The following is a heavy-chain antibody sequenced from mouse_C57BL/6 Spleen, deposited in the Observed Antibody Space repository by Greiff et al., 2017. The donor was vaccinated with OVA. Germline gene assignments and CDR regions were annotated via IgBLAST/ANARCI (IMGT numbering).Heavy chain of an antibody. D-gene: IGHD2-5*01. CDR1: GYTFTSYW. V-gene: IGHV1-55*01. CDR3: ARRGYSNLYYYAMDY. CDR2: IYPGSGST. J-gene: IGHJ4*01. Sequence: QVQLKQPGAELVKPGASVKMSCKASGYTFTSYWITWVKQRPGQGLEWIGDIYPGSGSTNYNEKFKSKATLTVDTSSSTAYMQLSSLTSEDSAVYYCARRGYSNLYYYAMDYWGQGTSVTVSS.